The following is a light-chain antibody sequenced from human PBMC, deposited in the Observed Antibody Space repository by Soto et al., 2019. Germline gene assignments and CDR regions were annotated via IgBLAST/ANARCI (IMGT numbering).Light chain of an antibody. CDR1: QSVSSSY. V-gene: IGKV3-20*01. CDR2: GAS. CDR3: QQYNNWPRT. J-gene: IGKJ4*01. Sequence: EIVLTQSPGTLSLSPGERATLSCRASQSVSSSYLAWYQQKPGQAPRLLIYGASSRATGIPDRFSGSGSGTQFTLTISSLQSEDFAVYYCQQYNNWPRTFGGGTKVDI.